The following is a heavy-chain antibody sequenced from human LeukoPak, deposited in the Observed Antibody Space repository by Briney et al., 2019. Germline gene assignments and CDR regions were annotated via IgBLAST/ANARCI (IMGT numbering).Heavy chain of an antibody. CDR1: GYTFTSYG. D-gene: IGHD6-19*01. CDR3: AKTIAVAGPAYYYYGMDV. V-gene: IGHV1-18*01. CDR2: ISAYNGNT. J-gene: IGHJ6*02. Sequence: GGSVKVSCKASGYTFTSYGISWVRQAPGQGLEWMGWISAYNGNTNYAQKLQGRVTMTTDTSTSTAYMELMSLRSDDTAVYYCAKTIAVAGPAYYYYGMDVWGQGTTVTVSS.